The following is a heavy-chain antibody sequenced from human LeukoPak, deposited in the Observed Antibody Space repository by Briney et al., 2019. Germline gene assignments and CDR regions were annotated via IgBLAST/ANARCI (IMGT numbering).Heavy chain of an antibody. D-gene: IGHD3-22*01. Sequence: HSGGSLRLSCAASGFTFNTYGMHWVRQAPGKGLEWVALIWYDGSNKYYADSVKGRFTISRDNSKNTLYLQMNSLRAEDTAVYYCAKEEESSGYYLDCGARGPLATVSS. CDR3: AKEEESSGYYLDC. CDR1: GFTFNTYG. V-gene: IGHV3-33*06. CDR2: IWYDGSNK. J-gene: IGHJ4*02.